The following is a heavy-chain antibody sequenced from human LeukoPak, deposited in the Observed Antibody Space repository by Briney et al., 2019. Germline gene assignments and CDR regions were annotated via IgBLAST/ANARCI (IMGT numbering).Heavy chain of an antibody. CDR2: INHSGST. V-gene: IGHV4-34*01. CDR3: ARHYTDGYPIPSKGLLFDY. CDR1: GGSFSGYY. Sequence: SETLSLTCAVYGGSFSGYYWSWIRQPPGKGLEWIGEINHSGSTNYNPSLKSRVTISVDTSKNQFSLKLSSVTAADTAVYYCARHYTDGYPIPSKGLLFDYWGQGTLVTVSS. J-gene: IGHJ4*02. D-gene: IGHD3-3*01.